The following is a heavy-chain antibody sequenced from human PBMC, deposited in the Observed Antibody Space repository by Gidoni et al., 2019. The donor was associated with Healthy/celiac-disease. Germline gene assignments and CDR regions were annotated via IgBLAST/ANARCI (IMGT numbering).Heavy chain of an antibody. D-gene: IGHD6-13*01. J-gene: IGHJ4*02. Sequence: EVQLVESGGGLVKPGGSLRLSCAASGFTFSSYSMNWVRQAPGKGLEWVSSISSSSSYIYYADSVKGRFTISRDNAKNSLYLQMNSLRAEDTAVYYCARDRVGRIAAAGTFGYWGQGTLVTVSS. V-gene: IGHV3-21*01. CDR3: ARDRVGRIAAAGTFGY. CDR1: GFTFSSYS. CDR2: ISSSSSYI.